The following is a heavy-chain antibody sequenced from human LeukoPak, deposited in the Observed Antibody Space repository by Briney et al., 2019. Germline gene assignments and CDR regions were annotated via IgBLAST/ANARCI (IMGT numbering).Heavy chain of an antibody. CDR3: ARLASSTSLLYWFDP. V-gene: IGHV4-59*08. J-gene: IGHJ5*02. D-gene: IGHD2-2*01. CDR1: GGSISSYY. Sequence: SETLSLTCTASGGSISSYYWSWIRQPPGKGLEWIGYIYYSGSTNYNPSLKSRVTISVDTSKNQFSLKLSSVTAADTAVYYCARLASSTSLLYWFDPWGQGTLVTVSS. CDR2: IYYSGST.